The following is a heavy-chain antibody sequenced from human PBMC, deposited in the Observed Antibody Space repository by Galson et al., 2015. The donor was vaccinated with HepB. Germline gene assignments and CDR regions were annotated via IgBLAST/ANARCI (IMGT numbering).Heavy chain of an antibody. D-gene: IGHD3-10*01. V-gene: IGHV3-33*08. J-gene: IGHJ2*01. CDR3: ARDRLVRGLGYWYFDL. CDR2: IWYDGSNK. Sequence: LRLSCAASGFTFSSYGMHWVRQAPGKGLEWVAVIWYDGSNKYYADSVKGRFTISRDNSKNTLYLQMNSLRAEDTAVYYCARDRLVRGLGYWYFDLWGRGTLVTVSS. CDR1: GFTFSSYG.